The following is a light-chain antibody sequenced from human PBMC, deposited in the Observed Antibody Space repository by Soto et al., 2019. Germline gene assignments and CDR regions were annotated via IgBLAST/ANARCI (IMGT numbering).Light chain of an antibody. CDR1: QSVTNDY. Sequence: EIGLTQSPGSLSLSPGERAALSCRASQSVTNDYLAWYQQKFGQAPRLLIYGASRRATGIPDRFSGIGSGPDFTLTISRLEPEDFAVYFCQQYGNSPRTFGQGTKFEVK. CDR3: QQYGNSPRT. J-gene: IGKJ2*01. V-gene: IGKV3-20*01. CDR2: GAS.